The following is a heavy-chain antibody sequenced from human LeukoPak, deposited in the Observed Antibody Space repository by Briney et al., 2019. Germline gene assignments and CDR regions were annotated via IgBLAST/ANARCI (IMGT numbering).Heavy chain of an antibody. D-gene: IGHD4-23*01. CDR3: ARLFAPFCGNDCGQFDY. J-gene: IGHJ4*02. CDR2: IYSGGST. V-gene: IGHV3-53*01. Sequence: GGSLRLSCAASGFTVSRYYMSWVRQAPGKWLGWVSVIYSGGSTLYADSVKGRFTISRDNSKNTLYLQMNSLRAEDTAVYYCARLFAPFCGNDCGQFDYWGQGTLVTVSS. CDR1: GFTVSRYY.